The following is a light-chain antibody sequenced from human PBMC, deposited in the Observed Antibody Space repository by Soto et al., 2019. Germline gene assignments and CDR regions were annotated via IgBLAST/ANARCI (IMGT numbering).Light chain of an antibody. CDR2: SAS. J-gene: IGKJ4*01. V-gene: IGKV1-39*01. CDR3: QQYDNLPLT. CDR1: QNIRTY. Sequence: DIQMTQSPYSLSASVGDSVTITCRASQNIRTYLNWYQQKPGRAPKLLIHSASALPSGVPSRFSGSGSGTEFTLTMSGLQPEDFATYYCQQYDNLPLTFGGGTKVEIK.